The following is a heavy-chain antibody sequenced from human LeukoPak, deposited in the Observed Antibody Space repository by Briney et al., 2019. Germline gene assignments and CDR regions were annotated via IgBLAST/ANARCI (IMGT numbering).Heavy chain of an antibody. CDR1: GFTISDYS. CDR2: ISSGGTTI. Sequence: PGGSLRLSCAASGFTISDYSMSWIRQAPGKGLEWVSHISSGGTTIYYADSVKGRFTISSDNAKNSLDLQMNSLRAEDTAVYYCLRGDRRDYWGQGTLVTVSS. CDR3: LRGDRRDY. V-gene: IGHV3-11*04. J-gene: IGHJ4*02. D-gene: IGHD3-16*01.